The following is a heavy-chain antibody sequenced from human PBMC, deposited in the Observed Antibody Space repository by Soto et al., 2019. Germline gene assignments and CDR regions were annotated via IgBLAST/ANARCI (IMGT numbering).Heavy chain of an antibody. V-gene: IGHV4-31*03. CDR2: INYSGST. CDR3: ARERGGRSFDY. Sequence: QVQLQESSTGLVKPSQTLSLTCTVSGDSISSNDYYWNWIRQHPGKGLEWIGYINYSGSTSYNPSLKSRVTMSVDMSENQFSLKLSSVTAADTAVYYCARERGGRSFDYWGQGTLVTVSS. CDR1: GDSISSNDYY. D-gene: IGHD3-10*01. J-gene: IGHJ4*02.